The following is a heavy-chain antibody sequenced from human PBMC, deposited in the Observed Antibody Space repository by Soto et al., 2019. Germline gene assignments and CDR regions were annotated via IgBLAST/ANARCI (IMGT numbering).Heavy chain of an antibody. CDR1: GYSFTSYW. D-gene: IGHD6-19*01. J-gene: IGHJ4*02. Sequence: GESLKISCKGSGYSFTSYWIGWVRQMPGKGLEWMGIIYPGDSDTRYSPSFQGQVTISADKSISTAYLQWSSLKASDTAMYYCARHVYSSGWYGSFHYFDYWGQGTLVTVSS. CDR2: IYPGDSDT. CDR3: ARHVYSSGWYGSFHYFDY. V-gene: IGHV5-51*01.